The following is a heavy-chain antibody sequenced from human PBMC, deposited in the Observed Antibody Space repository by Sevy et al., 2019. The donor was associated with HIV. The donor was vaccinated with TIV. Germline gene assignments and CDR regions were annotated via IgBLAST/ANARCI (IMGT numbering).Heavy chain of an antibody. CDR2: IYSYGET. CDR3: ARSMEQQLGAFDI. CDR1: GASIRDSSYY. V-gene: IGHV4-39*01. D-gene: IGHD6-13*01. Sequence: SETLSLTCTVSGASIRDSSYYWAWIRQPPGKGLEWIGNIYSYGETYYNSSLRRRITISVDTSKNQFSLSLTSVTAADTAFYFCARSMEQQLGAFDIWGQGTMVTVSS. J-gene: IGHJ3*02.